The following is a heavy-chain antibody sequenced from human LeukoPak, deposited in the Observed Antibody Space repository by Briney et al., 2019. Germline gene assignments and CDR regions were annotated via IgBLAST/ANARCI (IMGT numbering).Heavy chain of an antibody. CDR1: GVTFSSYA. Sequence: GGSLRLSCAASGVTFSSYAMSGGGQAPGKGREWVSAISGSGRTTHYADSVQGPFTISRDHSKNTLYLQMNSLRAEDTPVYYCAKRDQYRGYADWGQGTLLTVSS. V-gene: IGHV3-23*01. J-gene: IGHJ4*02. CDR2: ISGSGRTT. D-gene: IGHD5-12*01. CDR3: AKRDQYRGYAD.